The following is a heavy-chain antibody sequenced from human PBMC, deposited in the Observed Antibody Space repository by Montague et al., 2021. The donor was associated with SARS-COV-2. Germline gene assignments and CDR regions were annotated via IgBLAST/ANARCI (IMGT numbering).Heavy chain of an antibody. CDR3: ARGDQLRGYYYGMDV. V-gene: IGHV3-13*01. Sequence: SLRLSCAASGFTFSSYDMHWVRQATGKGLEWVSAIGTSGDTYYVGSVKGRFTISRENAKNSLYLQTNSLRVGDTAVYYCARGDQLRGYYYGMDVWGQGTTVTVSS. CDR2: IGTSGDT. D-gene: IGHD4-23*01. CDR1: GFTFSSYD. J-gene: IGHJ6*02.